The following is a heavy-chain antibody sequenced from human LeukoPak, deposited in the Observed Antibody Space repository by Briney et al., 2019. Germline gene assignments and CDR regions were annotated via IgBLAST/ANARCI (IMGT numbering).Heavy chain of an antibody. V-gene: IGHV3-30-3*01. CDR2: ISYDGSNR. D-gene: IGHD6-13*01. J-gene: IGHJ4*02. CDR3: ARGGGRWGAAADFDY. Sequence: PGGSLRLSCSASGFTFSSYAMHWVRQAPGEGLEWVAVISYDGSNRYYADSVKGRFTISRDNSKNTLYLQMNSLRTEDTAVYYCARGGGRWGAAADFDYWGQGTLVTVSS. CDR1: GFTFSSYA.